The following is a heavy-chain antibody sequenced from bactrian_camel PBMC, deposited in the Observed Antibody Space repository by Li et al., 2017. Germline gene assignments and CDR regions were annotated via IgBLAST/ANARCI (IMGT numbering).Heavy chain of an antibody. V-gene: IGHV3S53*01. CDR1: GIRFTRDC. Sequence: HVQLVESGGGSVQAGGTLKLSCPASGIRFTRDCRGSVGWFRQAPGKERELVSTILRTGTTTYIDSVRGRFTISQDNAKNTVFLQMNNLKTEDTAVYLCAADLPQYCYTGSSSPRYWGQGTQVTVS. CDR2: ILRTGTT. J-gene: IGHJ4*01. CDR3: AADLPQYCYTGSSSPRY. D-gene: IGHD3*01.